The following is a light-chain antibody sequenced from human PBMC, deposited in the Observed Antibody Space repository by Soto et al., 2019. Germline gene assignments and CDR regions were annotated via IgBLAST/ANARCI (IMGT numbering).Light chain of an antibody. CDR2: AAS. CDR1: HGISSY. J-gene: IGKJ1*01. V-gene: IGKV1-8*01. CDR3: QQSYSTPRT. Sequence: AIRMTQSPSSLSASTGDRVTITCRASHGISSYLAWYQQKPGKAPKLLIYAASSLQSGVPSRFSGSGSGTDFTLSISSLQPEDFATYYCQQSYSTPRTFGQGTKVDIK.